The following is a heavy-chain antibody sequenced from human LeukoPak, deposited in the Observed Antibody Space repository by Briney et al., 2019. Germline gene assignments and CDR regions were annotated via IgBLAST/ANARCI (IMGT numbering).Heavy chain of an antibody. V-gene: IGHV4-59*08. CDR3: ARLSGSGWASFDY. D-gene: IGHD6-19*01. Sequence: SETLSLTCTVSGGSISSYYWSWIRQPPGKGPEWIGYIYYSGSTNYNPSLTSRVTISVDTSKNQFSLKLSSVTAADTAVYYCARLSGSGWASFDYWGQGTLVTVSS. CDR1: GGSISSYY. J-gene: IGHJ4*02. CDR2: IYYSGST.